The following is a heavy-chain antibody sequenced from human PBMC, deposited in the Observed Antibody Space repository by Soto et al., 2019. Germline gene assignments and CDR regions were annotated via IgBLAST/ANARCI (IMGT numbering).Heavy chain of an antibody. CDR3: ARRIPFGYGMDV. J-gene: IGHJ6*02. Sequence: EVQLVESGGGLVQPGGSLRLSCAASGFTFSSYAMHWVRQAPGKGLEYDSVINSNGGNTDYARSVKGRFTISRDNSKNTLYLQMGSLRAEDMAVYYCARRIPFGYGMDVWGQGTTVTVSS. V-gene: IGHV3-64*01. D-gene: IGHD2-21*01. CDR1: GFTFSSYA. CDR2: INSNGGNT.